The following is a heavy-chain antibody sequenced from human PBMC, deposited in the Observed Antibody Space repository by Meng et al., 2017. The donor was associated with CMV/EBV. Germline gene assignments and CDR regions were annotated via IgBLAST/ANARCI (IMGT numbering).Heavy chain of an antibody. J-gene: IGHJ6*02. D-gene: IGHD2-2*01. Sequence: GASLKISCAASGFTFSSYWMSWVRPAPGKGLEWVANIKQDGSEKYYVDSVKGRFTISRDNAKNSLYLQMNSLRAEDTAVYYCARDSPGGCSSTSCYQRPHKGGYYYGMDVWGQGTTVTVSS. CDR1: GFTFSSYW. V-gene: IGHV3-7*01. CDR2: IKQDGSEK. CDR3: ARDSPGGCSSTSCYQRPHKGGYYYGMDV.